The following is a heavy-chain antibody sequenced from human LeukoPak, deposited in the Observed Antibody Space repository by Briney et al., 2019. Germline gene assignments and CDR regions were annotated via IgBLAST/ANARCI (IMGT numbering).Heavy chain of an antibody. D-gene: IGHD3-10*01. CDR3: ARDLIGSGSYYISAWAI. Sequence: PGGSLRLSCAASGFTFSSYGMHWVRQAPGKGLEWVAVIWYDGSNKYYADSVKGRFTISRDNSKNTLYLQMNSLRAEDTALYYCARDLIGSGSYYISAWAIWGQGTLVTVSS. V-gene: IGHV3-33*01. CDR1: GFTFSSYG. CDR2: IWYDGSNK. J-gene: IGHJ4*02.